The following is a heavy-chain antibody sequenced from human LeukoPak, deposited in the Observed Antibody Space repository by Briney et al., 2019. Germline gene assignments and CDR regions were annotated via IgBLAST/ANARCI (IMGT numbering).Heavy chain of an antibody. CDR1: GGSFSGYY. CDR2: INHSGST. V-gene: IGHV4-34*01. Sequence: PSETLSLTCAVYGGSFSGYYWSWIRQPPGKGLEWIGKINHSGSTNYNPSLKSRVSLSVDTSKNQISLKVTSVTAADTALYYCARGHKDLRFSEWLSGIYFDYWGQGTLVTVSS. J-gene: IGHJ4*02. D-gene: IGHD3-3*01. CDR3: ARGHKDLRFSEWLSGIYFDY.